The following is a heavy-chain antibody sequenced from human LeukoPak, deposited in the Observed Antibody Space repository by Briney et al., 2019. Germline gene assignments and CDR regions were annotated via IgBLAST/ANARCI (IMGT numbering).Heavy chain of an antibody. J-gene: IGHJ4*02. D-gene: IGHD3-10*01. CDR1: GFTFGSYA. V-gene: IGHV3-15*01. CDR3: TTVINTSGFDY. Sequence: PGGSLRLSCAASGFTFGSYAMTWVRQAPGKGLEWVGRIKSKTDGGTTDYAAPGKGRFTISRDDSKNTLYLQMNSLKTEDTAVYYCTTVINTSGFDYWGQGTLVTVSS. CDR2: IKSKTDGGTT.